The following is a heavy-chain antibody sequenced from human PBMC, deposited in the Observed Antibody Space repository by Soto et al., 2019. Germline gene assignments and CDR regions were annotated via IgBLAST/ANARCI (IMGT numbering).Heavy chain of an antibody. J-gene: IGHJ6*02. D-gene: IGHD3-16*01. Sequence: SETLSLTCAVYGGSFSGYYWSWIRQPPGKGLEWIGEINHSGSTNYNPSPKSRVTISVDTSKIQFSLKLSSVTAAATAVYYCARGRVGSYASYYYSMDVWGQGTTVTVSS. CDR1: GGSFSGYY. CDR3: ARGRVGSYASYYYSMDV. CDR2: INHSGST. V-gene: IGHV4-34*01.